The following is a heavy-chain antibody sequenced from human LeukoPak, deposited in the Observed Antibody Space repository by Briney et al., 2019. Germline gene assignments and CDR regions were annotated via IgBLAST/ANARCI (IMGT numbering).Heavy chain of an antibody. CDR3: ARGSDSSGYYYWFDP. D-gene: IGHD3-22*01. V-gene: IGHV4-38-2*02. J-gene: IGHJ5*02. Sequence: PSETLSLTCTVSGYSISSGYYWGWIRQPPGKGLEWIGSIYHSGSTYYNPSLKSRVTISVDTSKNQFSLKLSSVTAADTAVYYCARGSDSSGYYYWFDPWGQGTLVTVSS. CDR1: GYSISSGYY. CDR2: IYHSGST.